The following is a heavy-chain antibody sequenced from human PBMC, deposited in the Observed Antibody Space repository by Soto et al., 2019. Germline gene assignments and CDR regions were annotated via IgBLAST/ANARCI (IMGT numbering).Heavy chain of an antibody. CDR2: ISHRGTP. CDR1: VVSVSETYW. Sequence: QVHLQESGPGLVEPSETLSLTCAVSVVSVSETYWWSWVRQPPGKGLEWIGEISHRGTPHYNASLWSRVSMSTDTSRNQISLTLMSVTAADSASYFCARHVGVPGTRGFDYWGQGTLVTVSS. V-gene: IGHV4-4*02. J-gene: IGHJ4*02. D-gene: IGHD6-13*01. CDR3: ARHVGVPGTRGFDY.